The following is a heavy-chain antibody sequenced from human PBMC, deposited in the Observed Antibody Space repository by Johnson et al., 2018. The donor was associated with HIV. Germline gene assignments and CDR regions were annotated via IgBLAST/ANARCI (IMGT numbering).Heavy chain of an antibody. Sequence: EVQLVESGGGLVQPGRSLRLSCAASGFTFDDYAMHWVRQAPGKGLEWVSGIYSGGSTYYADSVKGRFTISRDNSKNTLYLQMNSLRAEDTAVYYCARGGLGFQNIHDPLDIWGQGTVVTVSS. J-gene: IGHJ3*02. V-gene: IGHV3-66*01. CDR1: GFTFDDYA. D-gene: IGHD1/OR15-1a*01. CDR3: ARGGLGFQNIHDPLDI. CDR2: IYSGGST.